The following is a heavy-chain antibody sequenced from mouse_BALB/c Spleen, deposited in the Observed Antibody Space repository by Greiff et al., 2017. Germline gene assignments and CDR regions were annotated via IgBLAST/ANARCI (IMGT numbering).Heavy chain of an antibody. V-gene: IGHV7-3*02. D-gene: IGHD2-1*01. CDR3: AIEIYGNYVNYAMDY. CDR1: GFTFTDYY. Sequence: VKLVESGGGLVQPGGSLRLPRATSGFTFTDYYMSWVRQPPGKALEWLGFIGNKANGYTTEYSASVKGRFTISRDNSQSILYLQMNTLRAEDSATYYCAIEIYGNYVNYAMDYWGQGTSVTVSS. CDR2: IGNKANGYTT. J-gene: IGHJ4*01.